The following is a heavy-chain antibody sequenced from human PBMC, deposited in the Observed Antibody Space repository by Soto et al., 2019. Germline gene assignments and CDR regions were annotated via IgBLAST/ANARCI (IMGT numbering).Heavy chain of an antibody. D-gene: IGHD3-3*02. Sequence: QVQLVQSGAEVKKPGSSVKVSCKASGGTFSSYAISWVRQAPGQGLEWMGRIIPIFGTANYAQKFQGRVTMTADEFTSTAYMELSSLGSEDTAVYYCATQRRQFWSGCWGYGMDVWGQGTTVTVSS. J-gene: IGHJ6*02. CDR3: ATQRRQFWSGCWGYGMDV. CDR1: GGTFSSYA. CDR2: IIPIFGTA. V-gene: IGHV1-69*18.